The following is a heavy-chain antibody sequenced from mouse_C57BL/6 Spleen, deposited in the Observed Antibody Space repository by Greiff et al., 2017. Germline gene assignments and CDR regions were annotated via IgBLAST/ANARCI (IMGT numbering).Heavy chain of an antibody. CDR2: IWSDGST. J-gene: IGHJ4*01. V-gene: IGHV2-6-1*01. D-gene: IGHD1-1*01. CDR1: GFSLTSYG. CDR3: ARQEYYYGSRDYYAMDY. Sequence: QVQLKESGPGLVAPSQSLSITCTVSGFSLTSYGVHWVRQPPGKGLEWLVVIWSDGSTTYNSALKSRLSLSKDNSKSQVFLKMNSLQTDDTAMYYCARQEYYYGSRDYYAMDYWGQGTSVTVSS.